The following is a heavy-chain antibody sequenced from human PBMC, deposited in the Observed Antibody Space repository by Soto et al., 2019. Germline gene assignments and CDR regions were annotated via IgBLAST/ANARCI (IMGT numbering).Heavy chain of an antibody. CDR3: ARDLPYYDFWSGAPWYYYGMDV. CDR2: IWYDGSNK. CDR1: GFTFSSYG. Sequence: GGSLRLSCAASGFTFSSYGMHWVRQAPGKGLEWVAVIWYDGSNKYYADSVKGRFTISRDNSKNTLYLQMNSLRAEDTAVYYCARDLPYYDFWSGAPWYYYGMDVWGQGTTVTVSS. D-gene: IGHD3-3*01. J-gene: IGHJ6*02. V-gene: IGHV3-33*01.